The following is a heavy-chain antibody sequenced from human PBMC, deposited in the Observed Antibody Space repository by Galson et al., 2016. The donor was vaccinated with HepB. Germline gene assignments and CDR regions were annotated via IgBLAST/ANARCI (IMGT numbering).Heavy chain of an antibody. CDR3: AKGAAGGTYSALDY. D-gene: IGHD1-26*01. Sequence: SLRFSCAASGFTFGSYAMTWIRQAPGKGLEWVSSISSSGGTTYSTDSVKGRFTISRDGSESTLYVHMNRLRVEDTAVYYCAKGAAGGTYSALDYWGRGVLVTVSP. CDR2: ISSSGGTT. CDR1: GFTFGSYA. J-gene: IGHJ4*02. V-gene: IGHV3-23*01.